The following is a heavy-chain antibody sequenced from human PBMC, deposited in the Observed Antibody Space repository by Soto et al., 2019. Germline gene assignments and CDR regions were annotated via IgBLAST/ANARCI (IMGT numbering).Heavy chain of an antibody. V-gene: IGHV3-23*01. CDR2: ISGSGGST. D-gene: IGHD2-15*01. CDR1: GFTFSSYA. CDR3: AKKVVVVVANNTDY. Sequence: EVQLLESGGGLVQPGGSLRLSCAASGFTFSSYAMSWVRQAPGKGLEWVSAISGSGGSTYYADSVKGRFTISRDNSKNTRYLQMNSLRDEDTAVYYWAKKVVVVVANNTDYWGQGTLVTVSS. J-gene: IGHJ4*02.